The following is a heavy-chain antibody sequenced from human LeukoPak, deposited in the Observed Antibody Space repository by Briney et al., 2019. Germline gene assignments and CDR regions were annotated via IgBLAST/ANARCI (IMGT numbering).Heavy chain of an antibody. CDR3: ARAYSSSWYPFDY. D-gene: IGHD6-13*01. Sequence: SETLSLTCTVSGGSISSSSYYWGWIRQPPGKGLEWIGYIYYSGSTNYNPSLKSRVTISVDTSKNQFSLKLSSVTAADTAVYYCARAYSSSWYPFDYWGQGTLVTVSS. J-gene: IGHJ4*02. V-gene: IGHV4-61*05. CDR1: GGSISSSSYY. CDR2: IYYSGST.